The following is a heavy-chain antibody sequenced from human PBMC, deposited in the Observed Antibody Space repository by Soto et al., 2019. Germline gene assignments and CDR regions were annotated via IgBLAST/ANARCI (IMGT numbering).Heavy chain of an antibody. D-gene: IGHD3-22*01. V-gene: IGHV3-11*06. CDR2: ISSSSSYT. CDR1: GFTFSDYY. J-gene: IGHJ4*02. Sequence: GGSLRLSCAASGFTFSDYYMSWIRQAPGKGLEWVSYISSSSSYTNYADSVKGRFTISRDNAKNSLYLQMNSLRAEDTAVYYCARGGPYYDSSGYYYFDYWGQGTLVTVSS. CDR3: ARGGPYYDSSGYYYFDY.